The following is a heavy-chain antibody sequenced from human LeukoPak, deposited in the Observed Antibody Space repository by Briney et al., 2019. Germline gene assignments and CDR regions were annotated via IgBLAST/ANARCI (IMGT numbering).Heavy chain of an antibody. D-gene: IGHD6-19*01. Sequence: ASVRVSCKASGYTFTDYYMHWVRQAPGQGLEWMGRINPYSGGTNYAQKFQGRVTMTRDTSISTAYMELSRLKSDDTAVYYCARDYSSGWYVYWGQGTLVTVSS. J-gene: IGHJ4*02. CDR2: INPYSGGT. CDR3: ARDYSSGWYVY. CDR1: GYTFTDYY. V-gene: IGHV1-2*06.